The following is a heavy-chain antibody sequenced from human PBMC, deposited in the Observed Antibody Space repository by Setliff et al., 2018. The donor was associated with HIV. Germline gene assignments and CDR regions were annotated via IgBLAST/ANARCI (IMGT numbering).Heavy chain of an antibody. J-gene: IGHJ4*02. V-gene: IGHV3-15*01. Sequence: GGSLRLSCAASGSTFSNDWMSWVRQAPGKGLEWVGLIKTKTDAEPTDYVASVKGRFTISRDDSKNTLYLQMNSLRTEDTAVYYCMTPAMVNGVRGYWGLGTLVTVSS. CDR2: IKTKTDAEPT. CDR1: GSTFSNDW. D-gene: IGHD5-18*01. CDR3: MTPAMVNGVRGY.